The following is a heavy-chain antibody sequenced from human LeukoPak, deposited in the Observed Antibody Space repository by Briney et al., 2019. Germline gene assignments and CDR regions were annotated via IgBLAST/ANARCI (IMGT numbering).Heavy chain of an antibody. CDR2: ISSNGDST. Sequence: GGSLRLSCAASGFTFSNYAMHWVRQAPGKGLEYVSAISSNGDSTYYANSVKGRFTISRDNSKNTLYLQMGSLRAEDMAVYYCARGHHSSGWYANDYWGQGTLVTVSS. V-gene: IGHV3-64*01. J-gene: IGHJ4*02. CDR1: GFTFSNYA. D-gene: IGHD6-19*01. CDR3: ARGHHSSGWYANDY.